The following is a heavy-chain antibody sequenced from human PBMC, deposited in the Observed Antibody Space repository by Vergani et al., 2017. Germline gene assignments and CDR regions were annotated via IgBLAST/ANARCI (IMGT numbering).Heavy chain of an antibody. CDR2: ISWNSGST. CDR3: ARSPLMVRPRAAYYYYMDV. CDR1: GFTFDDYA. V-gene: IGHV3-9*01. J-gene: IGHJ6*03. D-gene: IGHD3-10*01. Sequence: EVQLVESGGGLVQPGRSLRLSCAASGFTFDDYAMHWVRQAPGKGLEWVSGISWNSGSTGYADSVKGRFTISRDNAKNSLYLQMNSLRAEDTAVYYCARSPLMVRPRAAYYYYMDVWGKGTTVTVSS.